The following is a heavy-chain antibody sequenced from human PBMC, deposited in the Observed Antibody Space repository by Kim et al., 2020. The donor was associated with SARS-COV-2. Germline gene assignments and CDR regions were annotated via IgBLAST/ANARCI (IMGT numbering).Heavy chain of an antibody. CDR3: ARAGLVWGSSWSSYYYYGMDV. Sequence: GGSLRLSCAASGFTVSSNYMSWVRQAPGKGLEWVSVIYSGGSTYYADSVKGRFTISRDNSKNTLYLQMNSLRAEDTAVYYCARAGLVWGSSWSSYYYYGMDVWGQGTTVTVSS. CDR1: GFTVSSNY. J-gene: IGHJ6*02. CDR2: IYSGGST. D-gene: IGHD6-13*01. V-gene: IGHV3-53*01.